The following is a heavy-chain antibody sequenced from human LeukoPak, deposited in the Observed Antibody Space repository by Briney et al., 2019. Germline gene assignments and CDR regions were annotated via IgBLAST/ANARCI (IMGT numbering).Heavy chain of an antibody. CDR1: GGSISSYY. D-gene: IGHD2-2*01. V-gene: IGHV4-59*01. J-gene: IGHJ4*02. CDR3: ARAREYQLLNYYFDY. Sequence: SETLSLTCTVSGGSISSYYWSWIRQPPGEGLEWIGYIYYSGSTNYNPSLKSRVTISVDTSMNQFSLKLSSVTAADTAVYYCARAREYQLLNYYFDYWGQGTLVTVSS. CDR2: IYYSGST.